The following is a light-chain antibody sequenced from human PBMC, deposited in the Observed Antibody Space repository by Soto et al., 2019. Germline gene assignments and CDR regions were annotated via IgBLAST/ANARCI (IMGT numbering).Light chain of an antibody. J-gene: IGKJ1*01. CDR1: QSISTY. Sequence: DIQMTQSPPSLSASVGDTITITCRASQSISTYLDWYQVTPGKAPKVLIYAASTLQAGVPSRFSGSGSGTDFTLTINSLQPEDFATYYCQQNYNLPPWMFGQGTKVEIK. CDR3: QQNYNLPPWM. CDR2: AAS. V-gene: IGKV1-39*01.